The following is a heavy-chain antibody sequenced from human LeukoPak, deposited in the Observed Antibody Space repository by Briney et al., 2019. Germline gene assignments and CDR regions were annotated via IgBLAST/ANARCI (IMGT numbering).Heavy chain of an antibody. J-gene: IGHJ4*02. CDR2: ISWNSGSI. V-gene: IGHV3-9*03. D-gene: IGHD3-10*01. CDR1: GFTFDDYA. CDR3: XXXSGMXXXXFDY. Sequence: GRSLRLSCAASGFTFDDYAMHWVRQAPGKGLEWVSGISWNSGSIGXADSXXGRFTISRDNAKNSLYLQMNSLRAEDMALYYCXXXSGMXXXXFDYWGQGTLVTVSS.